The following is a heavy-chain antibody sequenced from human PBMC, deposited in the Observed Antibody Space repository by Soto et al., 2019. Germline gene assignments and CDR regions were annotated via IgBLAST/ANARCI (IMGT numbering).Heavy chain of an antibody. CDR1: GGSISSGGYY. J-gene: IGHJ4*02. V-gene: IGHV4-31*03. Sequence: SETLSLTCTVSGGSISSGGYYWSWIRQHPGKGLEWIGYIYYSGSTYYNPSLKSRVTISVDTSKNKFSLKLSSVTAADTAVYYCARGRDDYGDKSYDYWGQGTLVTVSS. CDR3: ARGRDDYGDKSYDY. D-gene: IGHD4-17*01. CDR2: IYYSGST.